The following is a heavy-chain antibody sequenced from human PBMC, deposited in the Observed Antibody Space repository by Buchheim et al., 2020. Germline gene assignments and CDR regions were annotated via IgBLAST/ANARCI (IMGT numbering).Heavy chain of an antibody. CDR1: GFTFSSYG. Sequence: QVQLVESGGGVVQPGRSLRLSCAASGFTFSSYGMHWVRQAPGKGLEWVAVIWYDGNNKYYADSVKGRFTISRDNSKNTLYLQMNSLRAEDTAVYYCARDPTLIAVVAHDYYMDVWGKGTT. D-gene: IGHD6-19*01. V-gene: IGHV3-33*01. CDR3: ARDPTLIAVVAHDYYMDV. J-gene: IGHJ6*03. CDR2: IWYDGNNK.